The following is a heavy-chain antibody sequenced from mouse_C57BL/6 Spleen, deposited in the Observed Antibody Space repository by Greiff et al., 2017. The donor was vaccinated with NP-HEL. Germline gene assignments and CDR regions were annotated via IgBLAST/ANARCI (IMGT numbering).Heavy chain of an antibody. Sequence: VQLQQSGPGLVKPSQSLSLTCSVTGYSITSGYYWNWIRQFPGNQLEWMGYISYDGSNNYNPSLKNRISITRDTSKNQFFLKLNSVTTEDTATYYCARVWSLYYYAMDYWGQGTSVTVSS. V-gene: IGHV3-6*01. CDR2: ISYDGSN. D-gene: IGHD2-10*02. CDR3: ARVWSLYYYAMDY. CDR1: GYSITSGYY. J-gene: IGHJ4*01.